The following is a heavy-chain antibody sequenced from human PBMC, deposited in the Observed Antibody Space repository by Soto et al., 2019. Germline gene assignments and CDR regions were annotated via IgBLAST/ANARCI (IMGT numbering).Heavy chain of an antibody. CDR2: ISSDGSKK. D-gene: IGHD5-18*01. CDR1: GFTFSSYA. Sequence: QVQLVESGGGVVQPGRSLRLSCAASGFTFSSYAMHWVRQAPGKGLAWVAVISSDGSKKYYADSGKGRITIFRDNSKNTLYLQMNSRRPEDTAGYYCASPTIRDHSAFDIWGQGTMVTGSS. CDR3: ASPTIRDHSAFDI. V-gene: IGHV3-30-3*01. J-gene: IGHJ3*02.